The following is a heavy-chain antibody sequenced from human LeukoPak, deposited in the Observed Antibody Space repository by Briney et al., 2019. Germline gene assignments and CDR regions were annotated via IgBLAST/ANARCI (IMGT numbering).Heavy chain of an antibody. J-gene: IGHJ6*03. CDR2: ISSSGTTI. D-gene: IGHD6-13*01. CDR3: ARLSGYSSSWFPASYYYYMDV. CDR1: GFTFSDYY. V-gene: IGHV3-11*04. Sequence: GGSLRLSCAASGFTFSDYYMSWIRQAPGKGLEWLSYISSSGTTIYYADSVKGRFTISRDNAKNTLYLQMNSLRAEDTAVYYCARLSGYSSSWFPASYYYYMDVWGKGTTVTISS.